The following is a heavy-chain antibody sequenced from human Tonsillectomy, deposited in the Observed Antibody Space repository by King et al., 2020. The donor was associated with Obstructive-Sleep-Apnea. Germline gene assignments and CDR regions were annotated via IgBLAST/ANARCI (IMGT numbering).Heavy chain of an antibody. CDR1: GYSISSGYY. J-gene: IGHJ4*02. CDR2: IYHSGYT. Sequence: QLQESGPGLGKPSETLSLTCTVSGYSISSGYYWGWIRQPPGKGLEWIGSIYHSGYTYYNPSLKSRVTISVAPSKNQFSLKLNSMTAADTAVYYCATDDMVRGVIVWGQGTLVTVSS. V-gene: IGHV4-38-2*02. D-gene: IGHD3-10*01. CDR3: ATDDMVRGVIV.